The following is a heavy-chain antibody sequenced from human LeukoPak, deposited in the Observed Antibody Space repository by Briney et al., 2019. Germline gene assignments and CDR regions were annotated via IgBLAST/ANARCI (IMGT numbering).Heavy chain of an antibody. CDR3: ARVGLWFGDWAFDI. J-gene: IGHJ3*02. V-gene: IGHV4-59*01. D-gene: IGHD3-10*01. CDR2: IYYSGST. CDR1: GGSISSYY. Sequence: SETLSLTCTVSGGSISSYYWSWIRQPPGKGLEWIGYIYYSGSTNYNPSLKSRVTISVDTSKNQFSLKLSSVTAADTAVYYCARVGLWFGDWAFDIWGQGTMVTVSS.